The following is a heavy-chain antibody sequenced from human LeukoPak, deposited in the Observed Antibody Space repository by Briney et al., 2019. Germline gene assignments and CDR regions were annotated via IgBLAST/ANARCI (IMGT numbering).Heavy chain of an antibody. J-gene: IGHJ5*02. CDR1: GGTFSSYA. CDR2: IIPILGIA. Sequence: GASVKVSCKASGGTFSSYAISWVRQAPGQGLEWMGRIIPILGIANYAQKFQGRVTITADKSTSTAYMELSSLRSEDTAVYYCARSAMVVTAGNWFDPWGQGTLVTVSS. CDR3: ARSAMVVTAGNWFDP. V-gene: IGHV1-69*04. D-gene: IGHD2-21*02.